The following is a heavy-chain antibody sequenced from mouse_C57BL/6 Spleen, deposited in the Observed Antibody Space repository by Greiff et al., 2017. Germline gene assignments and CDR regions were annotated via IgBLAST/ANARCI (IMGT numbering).Heavy chain of an antibody. CDR3: TTPGYFDV. J-gene: IGHJ1*03. CDR1: GFNIKDDY. Sequence: EVHLVESGAELVRPGASVKLSCTASGFNIKDDYMHWVKQRPEQGLEWIGWIDPENGDTEYASKFQGKATITADTSSNTAYLQLSSLTSEDTAVYYCTTPGYFDVWGTGTTVTVSS. CDR2: IDPENGDT. V-gene: IGHV14-4*01.